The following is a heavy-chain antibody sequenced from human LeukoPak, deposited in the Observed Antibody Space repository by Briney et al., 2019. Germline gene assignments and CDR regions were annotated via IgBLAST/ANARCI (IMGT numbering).Heavy chain of an antibody. CDR2: IYYSGST. D-gene: IGHD4-17*01. V-gene: IGHV4-59*08. Sequence: NPSETLSLTCTVSGGSISSYYWSWIRQPPGKGLEWIGYIYYSGSTNYNPSLKSRVTISVDTSKNQFSLKLSSVTAADTAVYYCARFKVGDCGDYQIFDYWGQGTLVTVSS. CDR3: ARFKVGDCGDYQIFDY. J-gene: IGHJ4*02. CDR1: GGSISSYY.